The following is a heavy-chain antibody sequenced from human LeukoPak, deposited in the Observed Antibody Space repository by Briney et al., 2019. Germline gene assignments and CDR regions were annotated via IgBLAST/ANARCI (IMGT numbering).Heavy chain of an antibody. J-gene: IGHJ4*02. Sequence: GGSLRLSCAASGFTFSSYAMHWVRQAPGKGLEWISYITTDSSTIYYADSVKGRFTISRDNAKNSLYLQMDSLRADDTAAYYCARRAIWGQGTLVTVSS. CDR1: GFTFSSYA. CDR2: ITTDSSTI. CDR3: ARRAI. V-gene: IGHV3-48*04.